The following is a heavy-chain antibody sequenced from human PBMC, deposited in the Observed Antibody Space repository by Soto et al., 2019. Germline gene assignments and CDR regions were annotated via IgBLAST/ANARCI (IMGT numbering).Heavy chain of an antibody. J-gene: IGHJ3*02. Sequence: PGESLKISCKGSGYSFTSYWIGWVRQMPGKGLEWMGIIYPGDSDTRYSPSFQGQVTISADKSISTAYLQWSSLKASDTAMYYCARLPYYYDSSGYLNFGSFDIWGQGTMDTVSS. CDR1: GYSFTSYW. V-gene: IGHV5-51*01. CDR3: ARLPYYYDSSGYLNFGSFDI. CDR2: IYPGDSDT. D-gene: IGHD3-22*01.